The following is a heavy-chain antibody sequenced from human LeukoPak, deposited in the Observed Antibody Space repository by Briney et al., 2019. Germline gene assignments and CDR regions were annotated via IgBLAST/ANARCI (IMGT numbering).Heavy chain of an antibody. J-gene: IGHJ4*02. Sequence: GGSLRLSCAASGFTFSSYGMHWVRQAPGKGLEWVAVIWYDGSNKYYADSVKGRFTISRDNSKNTLYLQMNSLRAEDTAVYYCARAYSSSWYDYFDYWGQGTLVTVSS. V-gene: IGHV3-33*01. D-gene: IGHD6-13*01. CDR3: ARAYSSSWYDYFDY. CDR2: IWYDGSNK. CDR1: GFTFSSYG.